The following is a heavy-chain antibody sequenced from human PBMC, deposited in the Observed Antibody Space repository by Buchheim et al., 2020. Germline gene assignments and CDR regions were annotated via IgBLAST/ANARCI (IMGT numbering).Heavy chain of an antibody. D-gene: IGHD3-22*01. V-gene: IGHV4-38-2*01. CDR3: ATDSHSPERYDY. J-gene: IGHJ4*02. CDR1: GQSVSSGYY. Sequence: QVQLRESGPGLVKSSETLSLTCDVSGQSVSSGYYWGWIRQPPGKGLEWIATIYYTGTTYFNPSLKSRVTISLDKSKNQSPLRFTSVTAADTARYYCATDSHSPERYDYWGQGTL. CDR2: IYYTGTT.